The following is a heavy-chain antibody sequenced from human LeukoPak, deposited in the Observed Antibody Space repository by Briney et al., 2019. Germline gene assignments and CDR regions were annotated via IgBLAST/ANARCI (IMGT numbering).Heavy chain of an antibody. Sequence: ASVKVSCKVSGYTFTSYGISWVRLAPGQGLEWMRWISAYNGNTNYAQKLQGRVTMTTDTSTSTAYMELRSLGSDDTAVYYCARVCSSSCHLTKGDYYYYYMDVWGKGTTVTISS. CDR3: ARVCSSSCHLTKGDYYYYYMDV. CDR2: ISAYNGNT. D-gene: IGHD6-13*01. J-gene: IGHJ6*03. V-gene: IGHV1-18*01. CDR1: GYTFTSYG.